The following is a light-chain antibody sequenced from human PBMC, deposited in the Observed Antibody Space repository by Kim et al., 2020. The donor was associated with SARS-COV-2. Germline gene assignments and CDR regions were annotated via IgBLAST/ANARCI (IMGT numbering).Light chain of an antibody. J-gene: IGLJ2*01. Sequence: PGQTARITFSGDVLEKKKYARWFQQKPGQAPVLVIYKDSERPSGIPERFSGSSSGTTVTLTISGAQVEDEADYYCYSAADNNLVFGGGTQLTVL. CDR1: VLEKKKY. CDR2: KDS. CDR3: YSAADNNLV. V-gene: IGLV3-27*01.